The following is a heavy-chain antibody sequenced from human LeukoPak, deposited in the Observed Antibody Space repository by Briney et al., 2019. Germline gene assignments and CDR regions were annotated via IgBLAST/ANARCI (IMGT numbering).Heavy chain of an antibody. V-gene: IGHV3-21*01. J-gene: IGHJ5*02. CDR1: GFSFRTYS. Sequence: GGSLRLSCAASGFSFRTYSMNWVRQAPGKGLEWVSSINSDSIWIYYADSVRGRFTISRDNTRNSLYLQMDSLRVEDTAVYYCARDAGGRTQREGWFDPWGQGTLVTVSS. CDR2: INSDSIWI. D-gene: IGHD1-26*01. CDR3: ARDAGGRTQREGWFDP.